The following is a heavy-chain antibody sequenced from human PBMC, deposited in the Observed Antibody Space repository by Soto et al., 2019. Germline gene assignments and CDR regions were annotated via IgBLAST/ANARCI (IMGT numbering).Heavy chain of an antibody. D-gene: IGHD6-19*01. V-gene: IGHV1-69*01. CDR2: VIPGYGAA. CDR3: VRLAYHSSAFLDH. Sequence: QVQLVQSGVEVKRPGSSVRVSCKASGNTFSSYPISWVRQAPGQGLEWMGGVIPGYGAADYAQKFQGRVTLTADESTSTAYMELRSLRSEDTSVYYCVRLAYHSSAFLDHWGQGTRVTVFS. CDR1: GNTFSSYP. J-gene: IGHJ5*02.